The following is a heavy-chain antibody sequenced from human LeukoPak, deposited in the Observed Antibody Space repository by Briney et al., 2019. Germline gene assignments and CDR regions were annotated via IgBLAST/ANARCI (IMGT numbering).Heavy chain of an antibody. V-gene: IGHV3-23*01. Sequence: GGSLRLSCAASGFTFSSYAMSWVRQAPGKGLEWVSAISGSGGSTYYADSVKGRFTISRDNSKNTLYLQMNSLRAEDTAVYYCARGPHCSSTSCYGFDPWGQGTLVTVSS. D-gene: IGHD2-2*01. CDR1: GFTFSSYA. J-gene: IGHJ5*02. CDR3: ARGPHCSSTSCYGFDP. CDR2: ISGSGGST.